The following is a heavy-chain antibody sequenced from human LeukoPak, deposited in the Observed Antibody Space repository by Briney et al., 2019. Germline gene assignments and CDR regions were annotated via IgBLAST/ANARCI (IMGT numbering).Heavy chain of an antibody. J-gene: IGHJ5*02. CDR2: IDPSDSYT. CDR1: GNSFTSYW. CDR3: ARHDSSSSFDFDP. Sequence: GESLKISCKGSGNSFTSYWISWVRQMPGKGLEWMGRIDPSDSYTNYSPSFQGHVTISAGKSISTAYLQWSSLKASDTAMYYCARHDSSSSFDFDPWGQGTLVTVSS. V-gene: IGHV5-10-1*01. D-gene: IGHD6-6*01.